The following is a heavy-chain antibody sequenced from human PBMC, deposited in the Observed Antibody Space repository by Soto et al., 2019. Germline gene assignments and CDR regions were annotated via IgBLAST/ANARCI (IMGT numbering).Heavy chain of an antibody. CDR1: GFTFSSYW. CDR3: ARAVATPPVGYWYFDL. V-gene: IGHV3-74*01. J-gene: IGHJ2*01. D-gene: IGHD3-22*01. Sequence: EVQLVESGGGLVQPGGSLRLSCAASGFTFSSYWMHWVRQAPGKGLVWVSRINSDGSSTSYADSVKGRFTISRDNAKITLYLQMNSLRAEDTAVYYCARAVATPPVGYWYFDLWGRGSLVTVSS. CDR2: INSDGSST.